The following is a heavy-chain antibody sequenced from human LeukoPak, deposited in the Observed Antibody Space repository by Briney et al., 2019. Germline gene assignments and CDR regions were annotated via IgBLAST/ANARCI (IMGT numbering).Heavy chain of an antibody. J-gene: IGHJ6*03. Sequence: ASVKVSCKASGYTFTGYYMHWVRQAPGQGLEWMGWINPNSGGTNYAQKFQGRVTMTRDTSISTAYMELSRLRSDDTAVYYCARDVDTAMVPTYYYYMDVWGKGTTVTVSS. CDR1: GYTFTGYY. V-gene: IGHV1-2*02. CDR3: ARDVDTAMVPTYYYYMDV. D-gene: IGHD5-18*01. CDR2: INPNSGGT.